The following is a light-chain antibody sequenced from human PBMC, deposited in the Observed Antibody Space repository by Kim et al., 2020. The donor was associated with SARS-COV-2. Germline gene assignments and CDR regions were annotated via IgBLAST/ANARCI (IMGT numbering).Light chain of an antibody. V-gene: IGLV2-14*01. CDR1: SSDVGGYNY. Sequence: QSVVTQPASVSGSPGQSITISCTGTSSDVGGYNYVSWYQQHPGKAPKLMIYDVSKRPSGVSNRFSGSKSGNTASLTISGLQAEDEADYYCSSYTSSRRVFGGGTQLNVL. CDR2: DVS. CDR3: SSYTSSRRV. J-gene: IGLJ3*02.